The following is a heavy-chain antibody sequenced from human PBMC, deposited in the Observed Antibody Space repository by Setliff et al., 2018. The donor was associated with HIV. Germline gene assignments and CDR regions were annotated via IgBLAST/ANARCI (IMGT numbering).Heavy chain of an antibody. CDR2: IYPGDSHV. D-gene: IGHD1-26*01. CDR1: GYSFTNYW. CDR3: ARRDSGSYYGRLEY. V-gene: IGHV5-51*01. J-gene: IGHJ4*02. Sequence: PGESLKISCKSSGYSFTNYWIGWVRQMPGKGLEWMGIIYPGDSHVRYSPSFQGQVTMSADKSINTAYLQWSSLKASDTAVYFCARRDSGSYYGRLEYWGQGTLVTVSS.